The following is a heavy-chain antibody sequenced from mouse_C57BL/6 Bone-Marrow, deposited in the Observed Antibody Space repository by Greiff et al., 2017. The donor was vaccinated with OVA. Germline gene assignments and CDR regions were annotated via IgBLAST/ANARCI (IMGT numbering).Heavy chain of an antibody. CDR3: TTFDYDGGFAY. CDR1: GFNIKDDY. CDR2: IDPENGDT. Sequence: EVQLQQSGAELVRPGASVKLSCTASGFNIKDDYMHWVKQRPEQGLEWIGWIDPENGDTEYASKFQGKATITADTSSNTAYLQLSSLTSGDTAVYYCTTFDYDGGFAYWGQGTLVTVSA. V-gene: IGHV14-4*01. D-gene: IGHD2-4*01. J-gene: IGHJ3*01.